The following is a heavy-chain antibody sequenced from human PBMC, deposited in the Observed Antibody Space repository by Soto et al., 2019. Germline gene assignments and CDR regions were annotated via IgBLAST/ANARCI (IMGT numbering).Heavy chain of an antibody. V-gene: IGHV4-59*01. CDR3: ARDVSLRYFEGDYYYYGMNV. CDR2: IYYSGST. D-gene: IGHD3-9*01. J-gene: IGHJ6*02. CDR1: GGSISSYY. Sequence: PSETLSLTCTVSGGSISSYYWSWIRQPPGKGLEWIGYIYYSGSTNYNPSLKSRVTISVDTSKNQFSLKLSSVTAADTAVYYCARDVSLRYFEGDYYYYGMNVWGQGTTVTVSS.